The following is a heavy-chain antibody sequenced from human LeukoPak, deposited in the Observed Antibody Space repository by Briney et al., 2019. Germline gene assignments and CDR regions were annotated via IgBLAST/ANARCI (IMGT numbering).Heavy chain of an antibody. Sequence: KTSETLSLTCTVSGVSISSSSYYWGWIRQPPGKGLEWIGSIYYSGSTYYNPSLKSRVTISVDTSKNQFPLKLSSVTAADTAVYYCARDGDSTVTTYYYWGQGTLVTVSS. CDR2: IYYSGST. CDR3: ARDGDSTVTTYYY. J-gene: IGHJ4*02. D-gene: IGHD4-17*01. CDR1: GVSISSSSYY. V-gene: IGHV4-39*06.